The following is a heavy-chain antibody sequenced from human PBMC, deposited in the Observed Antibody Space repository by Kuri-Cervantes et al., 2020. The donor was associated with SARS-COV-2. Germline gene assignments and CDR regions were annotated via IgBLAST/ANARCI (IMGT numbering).Heavy chain of an antibody. J-gene: IGHJ3*02. CDR2: IYYSGST. CDR1: GGSISSHY. D-gene: IGHD3-3*01. CDR3: ARHYDFWSGTHAFDI. Sequence: ESLKISCTVSGGSISSHYWSWIRQPPGKGLEWIGYIYYSGSTNYNPSLKSRVTISVDTSKNQFSLKLSSVTAADTAVYYCARHYDFWSGTHAFDIWGQGTMVTVSS. V-gene: IGHV4-59*08.